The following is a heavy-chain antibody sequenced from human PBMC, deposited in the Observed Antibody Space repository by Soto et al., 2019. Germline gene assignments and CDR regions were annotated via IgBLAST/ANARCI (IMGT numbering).Heavy chain of an antibody. V-gene: IGHV3-33*06. CDR2: IWYDGSNK. Sequence: GGSLRLSCAASGFTFSSYGMHWVRQAPGKGLEWVAVIWYDGSNKYYADSVKGRFTISRDNSENTLYLQMNSLRAEDTAVYYCAKGISLPGGAFDIWGQGTMVTVSS. D-gene: IGHD2-2*01. J-gene: IGHJ3*02. CDR1: GFTFSSYG. CDR3: AKGISLPGGAFDI.